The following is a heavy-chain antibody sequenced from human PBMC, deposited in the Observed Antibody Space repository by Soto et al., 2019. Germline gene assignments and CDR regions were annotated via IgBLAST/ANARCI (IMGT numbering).Heavy chain of an antibody. CDR2: IYWDDDK. D-gene: IGHD3-10*01. CDR3: AHKGLLWFGELSSTPFDY. CDR1: GFSLSTSGVG. J-gene: IGHJ4*02. Sequence: QITLKESGPTLVKPTQTLTLTCTFSGFSLSTSGVGVGWIRQPPGKSLEWLALIYWDDDKRYSPSLKSRLTITKDTSKHQVVLTITNMDPVDTATYYCAHKGLLWFGELSSTPFDYWGQGTLVTVSS. V-gene: IGHV2-5*02.